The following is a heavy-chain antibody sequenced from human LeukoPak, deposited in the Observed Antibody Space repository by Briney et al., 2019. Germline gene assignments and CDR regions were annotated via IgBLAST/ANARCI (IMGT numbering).Heavy chain of an antibody. J-gene: IGHJ3*02. CDR1: GGSLSGYY. Sequence: PSETLSLTCTVSGGSLSGYYWSWIRQPPGKGLEWVGDIYDSGSTNYNHSLKSRVSISVDTSNNPFSLKLSSVSAADTAVYYCASGDAFDIWGQGTMVTVSS. V-gene: IGHV4-59*01. CDR3: ASGDAFDI. CDR2: IYDSGST.